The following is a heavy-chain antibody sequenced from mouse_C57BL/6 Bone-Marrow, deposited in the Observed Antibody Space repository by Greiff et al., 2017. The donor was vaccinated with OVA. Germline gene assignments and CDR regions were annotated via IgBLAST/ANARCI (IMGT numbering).Heavy chain of an antibody. Sequence: EVKLMESGGGLVKPGGSLKLSCAASGFTFSDYGMHWVRQAPEKGLEWVAYISSGSSTIYYADTVKGRFIISRDNAKYTLFVQMTSLRSEDTAMYYCERQVRGYWYFDVWGTGTTVTVSS. V-gene: IGHV5-17*01. CDR2: ISSGSSTI. CDR3: ERQVRGYWYFDV. CDR1: GFTFSDYG. D-gene: IGHD2-12*01. J-gene: IGHJ1*03.